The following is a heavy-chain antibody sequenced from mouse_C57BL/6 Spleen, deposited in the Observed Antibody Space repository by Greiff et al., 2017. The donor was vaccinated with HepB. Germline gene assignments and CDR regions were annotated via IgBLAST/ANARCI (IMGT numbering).Heavy chain of an antibody. CDR2: IDPSDSYT. CDR1: GYTFTSYW. V-gene: IGHV1-50*01. J-gene: IGHJ2*01. CDR3: AYYDGYYLDY. D-gene: IGHD2-3*01. Sequence: QVQLQQPGAELVKPGASLKLSCKASGYTFTSYWMQWVKQRPGQGLEWIGEIDPSDSYTNYNQKFKGKATLTVDTSSSTAYMQLSSLTSEDSAVYYCAYYDGYYLDYWGQGTTLTVSS.